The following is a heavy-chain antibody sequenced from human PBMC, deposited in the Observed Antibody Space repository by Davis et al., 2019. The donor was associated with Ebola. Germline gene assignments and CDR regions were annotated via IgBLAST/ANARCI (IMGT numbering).Heavy chain of an antibody. Sequence: LSLTCTVSGGSISSSSYYWGWIRQAPGKGLEWVSYISSSSSYTNYADSVKGRFTISRDNAKNSLYLQMNSLRAEDTAVYYCARDSRYFDWLLYPSGFDPWGQGTLVTVSS. CDR2: ISSSSSYT. V-gene: IGHV3-11*06. J-gene: IGHJ5*02. D-gene: IGHD3-9*01. CDR3: ARDSRYFDWLLYPSGFDP. CDR1: GGSISSSSYY.